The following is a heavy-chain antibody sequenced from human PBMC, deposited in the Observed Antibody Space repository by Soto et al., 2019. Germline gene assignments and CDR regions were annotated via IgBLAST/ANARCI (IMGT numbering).Heavy chain of an antibody. Sequence: GESLKISCKGSGYSFTSYWIGWVRQMPGKGLEWMGIIYPGDSDTRYSPSFQGQVTISADKSISTAYLQWSSLKASDTAMYYCASQRSDSTKHVLRYFDWPHNWFDPWGQGTLVTVSS. CDR2: IYPGDSDT. CDR1: GYSFTSYW. CDR3: ASQRSDSTKHVLRYFDWPHNWFDP. J-gene: IGHJ5*02. D-gene: IGHD3-9*01. V-gene: IGHV5-51*01.